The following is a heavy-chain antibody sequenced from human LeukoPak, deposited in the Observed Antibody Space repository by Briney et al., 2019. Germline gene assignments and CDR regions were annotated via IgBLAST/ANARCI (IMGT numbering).Heavy chain of an antibody. CDR1: GGSFSGYY. V-gene: IGHV4-34*01. J-gene: IGHJ4*02. D-gene: IGHD3-10*01. CDR3: ARSYNRVVLLYY. CDR2: INHSGST. Sequence: SETLSLTCAVYGGSFSGYYWSWIRQPPGKGLEWIGEINHSGSTNYNPSLKSRVTISVDTSKNQFSLKLSSVTAADTAVYYCARSYNRVVLLYYWGQGTLVTVSS.